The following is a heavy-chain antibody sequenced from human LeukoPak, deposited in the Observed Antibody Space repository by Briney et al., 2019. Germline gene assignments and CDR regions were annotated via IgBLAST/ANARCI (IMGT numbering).Heavy chain of an antibody. CDR2: IFGSGTT. CDR3: ANTLGIAATHPSN. CDR1: GFTFSSYA. J-gene: IGHJ4*02. Sequence: GGSLRLSCAASGFTFSSYAMSWVRQAPGKGLEWVSGIFGSGTTYYTDSVKGRFTISRDNSKNALYLQMSSLRAEDTAIYYCANTLGIAATHPSNWGQGTLVTVSS. D-gene: IGHD6-25*01. V-gene: IGHV3-23*01.